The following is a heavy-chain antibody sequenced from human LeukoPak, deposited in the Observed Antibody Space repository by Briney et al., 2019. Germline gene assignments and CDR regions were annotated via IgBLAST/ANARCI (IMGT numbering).Heavy chain of an antibody. CDR1: GGSISSGDYY. D-gene: IGHD6-6*01. J-gene: IGHJ4*02. CDR3: ARLSSSSYFDY. Sequence: PSQTLSLTCTVSGGSISSGDYYWSWIRQPPGTGLEWIGYIYYSGSTYYNPSLKSRVTISVDTSKNQFSLKLSSVTAADTAVYYCARLSSSSYFDYWGQGTLVTVSS. V-gene: IGHV4-30-4*08. CDR2: IYYSGST.